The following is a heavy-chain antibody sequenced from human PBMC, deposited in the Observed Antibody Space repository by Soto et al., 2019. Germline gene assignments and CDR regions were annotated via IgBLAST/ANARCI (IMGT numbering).Heavy chain of an antibody. CDR2: IYYSGST. Sequence: SETLSLTCTVSGGSISSSSYYWGWIRQPPGKGLEWIGSIYYSGSTYYNPSLKSRVTISVDTSKNQFSLKLSSVTAADTAVYYCARQGRGFVVRGFDYEGVENDYWGQGTLVTVSS. D-gene: IGHD3-10*01. J-gene: IGHJ4*02. V-gene: IGHV4-39*01. CDR3: ARQGRGFVVRGFDYEGVENDY. CDR1: GGSISSSSYY.